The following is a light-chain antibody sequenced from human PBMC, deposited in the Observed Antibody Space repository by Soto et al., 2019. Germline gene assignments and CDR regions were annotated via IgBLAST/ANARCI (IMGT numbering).Light chain of an antibody. V-gene: IGKV1-6*01. CDR1: QDIRND. CDR3: LQDYNYPRT. J-gene: IGKJ2*01. CDR2: AAS. Sequence: AIQMTQSPSSLSASVGDRVTISCRASQDIRNDLVWYQQKPGKAPKLLIYAASSLQTGVPSRFSGNGSGTDFTLTLSSLQPEDFATYYCLQDYNYPRTFGQGTKLEIK.